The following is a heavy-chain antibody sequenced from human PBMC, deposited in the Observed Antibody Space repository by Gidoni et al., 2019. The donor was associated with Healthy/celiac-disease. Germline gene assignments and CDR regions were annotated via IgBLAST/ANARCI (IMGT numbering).Heavy chain of an antibody. V-gene: IGHV3-21*01. CDR3: ARDRTGEFDP. J-gene: IGHJ5*02. D-gene: IGHD7-27*01. CDR2: ISSSSSYI. CDR1: GFTFSSYS. Sequence: EVQLVESGGGLVKPGGSLRPSCAASGFTFSSYSMDWDRQAPGKGLEWVSSISSSSSYIYYAASVKGRFTISRDNAKNSLYLQMNSLRAEDTAVYYCARDRTGEFDPWGQGTLVTVSS.